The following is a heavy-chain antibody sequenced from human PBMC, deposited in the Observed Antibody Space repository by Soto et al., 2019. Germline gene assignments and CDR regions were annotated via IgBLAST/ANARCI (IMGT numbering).Heavy chain of an antibody. CDR2: ISVSGGST. CDR1: GFTFSSYA. CDR3: AKAAGSDYYPVAY. J-gene: IGHJ4*02. V-gene: IGHV3-23*01. D-gene: IGHD3-22*01. Sequence: GGSLRLSCSASGFTFSSYAMSWFRQAPGKGLEWVSSISVSGGSTYYADSVKGRFTISRDNSKSTLFLHMNSLRAEDTAVYYCAKAAGSDYYPVAYWGQGTLVTVSS.